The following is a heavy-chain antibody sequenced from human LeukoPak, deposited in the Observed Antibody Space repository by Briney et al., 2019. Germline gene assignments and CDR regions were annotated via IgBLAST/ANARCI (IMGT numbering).Heavy chain of an antibody. CDR1: GYSISSGYY. D-gene: IGHD6-19*01. CDR3: ARVGDSSGWLERKYSWFDP. Sequence: PSETLSLTCTVSGYSISSGYYWGWIRQPPGKGLEWIGSIYHSGSTYYNPSLKSRVTISVDTSKNQFSLKLSSVTAADTAVYYCARVGDSSGWLERKYSWFDPWGQGTLVTVSS. V-gene: IGHV4-38-2*02. J-gene: IGHJ5*02. CDR2: IYHSGST.